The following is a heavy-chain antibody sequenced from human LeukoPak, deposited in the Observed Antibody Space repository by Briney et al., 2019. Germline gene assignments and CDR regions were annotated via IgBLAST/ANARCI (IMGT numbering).Heavy chain of an antibody. V-gene: IGHV3-30*02. CDR3: ARDKIVGPTNLDY. Sequence: GGSLRLSCAASGFTFNSYGMHWVRQAPGKGLEWVAFIRYDGNYKYYTDSVKGRFTISRDNSKNTLYLQMNSLRAEDTAIYYCARDKIVGPTNLDYWGQGTLVTVSS. CDR1: GFTFNSYG. J-gene: IGHJ4*02. D-gene: IGHD1-26*01. CDR2: IRYDGNYK.